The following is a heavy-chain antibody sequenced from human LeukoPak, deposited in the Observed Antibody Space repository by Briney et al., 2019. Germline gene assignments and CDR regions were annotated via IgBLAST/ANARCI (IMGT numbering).Heavy chain of an antibody. J-gene: IGHJ4*02. V-gene: IGHV1-46*01. D-gene: IGHD3-22*01. Sequence: GASVKVSCKVSGYTLTELSMHWVRQAPGQGLEWMGIINPSGGSTSYAQKFQGRVTMTRDTSTSTVYMELSSLRSEDTAVYYCAREGSSGYPQAYYFDYWGQGTLVTVSS. CDR2: INPSGGST. CDR3: AREGSSGYPQAYYFDY. CDR1: GYTLTELS.